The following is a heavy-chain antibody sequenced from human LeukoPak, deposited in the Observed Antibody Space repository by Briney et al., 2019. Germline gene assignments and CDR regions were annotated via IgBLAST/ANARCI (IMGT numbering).Heavy chain of an antibody. D-gene: IGHD4-17*01. CDR3: ARDSRVDLDYGDSNNVGASDI. J-gene: IGHJ3*02. V-gene: IGHV3-53*01. CDR1: GFTVSSNY. Sequence: GGSLRLSCAASGFTVSSNYMSWVRQAPGKGLEWVSVIYSGGSTYYADSVKGRFTISRDNSKNTLYLQMNSLRAEDTAVYYCARDSRVDLDYGDSNNVGASDIWGQGTMVTVSS. CDR2: IYSGGST.